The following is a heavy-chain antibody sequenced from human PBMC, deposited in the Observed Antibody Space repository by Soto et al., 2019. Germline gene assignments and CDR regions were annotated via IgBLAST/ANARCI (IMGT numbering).Heavy chain of an antibody. D-gene: IGHD2-2*01. V-gene: IGHV3-23*01. J-gene: IGHJ4*02. CDR1: GFTFSSYA. CDR3: AKDSVLYCSSTSCSDDY. Sequence: EVQLLESGGGLVQPGGSLRLSCAASGFTFSSYAMSWVHQAPGKGLEWVSAISGSGGSTYYADSVKGRFTISRDNSKNTLYLQMNSLRAEDTAVYYCAKDSVLYCSSTSCSDDYWGQGTLVTVSS. CDR2: ISGSGGST.